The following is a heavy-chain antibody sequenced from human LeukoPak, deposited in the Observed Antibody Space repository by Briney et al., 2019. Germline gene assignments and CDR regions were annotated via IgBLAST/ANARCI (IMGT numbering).Heavy chain of an antibody. CDR2: TNWNGGTT. V-gene: IGHV3-20*04. Sequence: PGGSLRLSCAASGYTFQSHGMSWVRQAPGKGLEWVSGTNWNGGTTSYADSVKGRFTISRDNARRTLYLQMNSLRAEDTALYYCARDWSYIALDVWGQGTMVTVSS. J-gene: IGHJ3*01. CDR1: GYTFQSHG. CDR3: ARDWSYIALDV. D-gene: IGHD3-10*01.